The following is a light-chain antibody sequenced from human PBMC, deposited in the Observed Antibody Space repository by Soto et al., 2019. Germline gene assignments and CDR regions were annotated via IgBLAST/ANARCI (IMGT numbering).Light chain of an antibody. CDR2: GAS. CDR3: QQYSSSPRT. V-gene: IGKV3-20*01. CDR1: QSVSNSY. Sequence: EIVLTQSPGTLSLSPGERATLSCRASQSVSNSYLAWYQQKPGQAPRLLIYGASRRASGTPDRFSGSGSGTDFTLTISRLEPEDFAVYYCQQYSSSPRTFGQGTKVDIK. J-gene: IGKJ1*01.